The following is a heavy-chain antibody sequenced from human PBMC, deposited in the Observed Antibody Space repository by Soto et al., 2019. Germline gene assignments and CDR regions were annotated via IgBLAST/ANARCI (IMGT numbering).Heavy chain of an antibody. CDR2: ISSSSSYI. CDR3: ARGVANSSSWGAHWFDP. CDR1: GFTFSSYS. J-gene: IGHJ5*02. V-gene: IGHV3-21*01. Sequence: EVQLVESGGGLVKPGGSLRLSCAASGFTFSSYSMNWVRQAPGKGLEWVSSISSSSSYIYYADSVKGRFTISRDNAKNSLYLQMNSLRAEDTAVYYCARGVANSSSWGAHWFDPWGQGTLVTVSS. D-gene: IGHD6-13*01.